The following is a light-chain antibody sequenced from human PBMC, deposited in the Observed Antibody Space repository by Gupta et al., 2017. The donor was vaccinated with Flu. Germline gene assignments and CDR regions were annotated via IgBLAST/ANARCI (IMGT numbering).Light chain of an antibody. CDR3: QHYGSSSFIYT. CDR1: QSVTTGY. CDR2: GAS. J-gene: IGKJ2*01. V-gene: IGKV3-20*01. Sequence: AAPSCRASQSVTTGYLAWYQQRPGQPPRLLIYGASSRATGIPARFSGSGSGTDFTLNISRLEAEDFAVYYCQHYGSSSFIYTFGQGTKLEIK.